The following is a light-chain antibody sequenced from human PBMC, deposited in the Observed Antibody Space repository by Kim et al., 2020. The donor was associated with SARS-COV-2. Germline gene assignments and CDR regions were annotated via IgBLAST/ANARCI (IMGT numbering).Light chain of an antibody. CDR1: QGVGNS. CDR2: AAS. V-gene: IGKV1-17*03. J-gene: IGKJ2*01. Sequence: SASLGDRVTITWRATQGVGNSLAWFQHKPGKVPHLLIYAASSLQSGVPSRFSGSGSGTEFTLTIRSLQPEDFATYYCVHHNGYPYTIGQGTKLEI. CDR3: VHHNGYPYT.